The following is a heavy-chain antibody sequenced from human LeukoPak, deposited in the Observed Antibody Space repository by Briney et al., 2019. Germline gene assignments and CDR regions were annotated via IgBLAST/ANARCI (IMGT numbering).Heavy chain of an antibody. Sequence: GASVKVSCKVSGYTLTELSMHWVRQAPGKGLEWMGGFDPEDGETIYAQKFQGRVTMTEDTSTDTAYMELSSLRSEDTAVYYCATDHPPYYDYVWGTQYYGMDVWGQGTTVTVSS. CDR3: ATDHPPYYDYVWGTQYYGMDV. J-gene: IGHJ6*02. D-gene: IGHD3-16*01. V-gene: IGHV1-24*01. CDR2: FDPEDGET. CDR1: GYTLTELS.